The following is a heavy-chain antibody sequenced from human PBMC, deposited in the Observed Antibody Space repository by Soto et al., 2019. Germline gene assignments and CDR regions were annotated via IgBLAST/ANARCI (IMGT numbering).Heavy chain of an antibody. CDR2: ISSSGAYI. D-gene: IGHD5-12*01. V-gene: IGHV3-21*01. CDR3: ARDSAATIPNRYFDS. CDR1: GFTFSSFD. J-gene: IGHJ4*02. Sequence: HGGSLRLSCAASGFTFSSFDMNWVRQAPGQGLEWVSSISSSGAYIYYADSVKGRFTISRDNAENSLFLQMNSLRGEDTAIYFCARDSAATIPNRYFDSWGLGALVTVSS.